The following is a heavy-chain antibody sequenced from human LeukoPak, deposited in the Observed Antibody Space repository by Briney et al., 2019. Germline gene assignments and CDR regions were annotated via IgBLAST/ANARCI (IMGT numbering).Heavy chain of an antibody. CDR2: IIPIFGTA. CDR1: GGTFSSYA. J-gene: IGHJ4*02. Sequence: ASVKVSCKASGGTFSSYAISWVRQAPGQGLEWMGGIIPIFGTANYAQKFQGRVTITADESTSTAYMELSSLRSEDTAAYYCARDSRIVGATWFDYWGQGTLVTVSS. D-gene: IGHD1-26*01. V-gene: IGHV1-69*13. CDR3: ARDSRIVGATWFDY.